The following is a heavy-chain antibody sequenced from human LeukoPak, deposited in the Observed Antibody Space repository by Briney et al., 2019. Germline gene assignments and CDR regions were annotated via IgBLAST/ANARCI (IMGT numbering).Heavy chain of an antibody. D-gene: IGHD3-10*01. V-gene: IGHV1-24*01. J-gene: IGHJ3*02. CDR3: ALSYDALDI. Sequence: ASVKVSCKVSGYTLTELSMHWVRQAPGKGLEWMGSLDPKDGETIYAQKFQGRVTMTEDTSTDTAYMELSSLRSDDTAVYYCALSYDALDIWGQGTMVTVSS. CDR1: GYTLTELS. CDR2: LDPKDGET.